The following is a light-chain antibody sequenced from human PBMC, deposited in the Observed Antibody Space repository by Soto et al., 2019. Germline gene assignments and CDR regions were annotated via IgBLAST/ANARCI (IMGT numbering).Light chain of an antibody. CDR1: QSVLYSSNNKNY. Sequence: DIVMTQSPDSLPVSLGERATINCKSSQSVLYSSNNKNYLAWYQQKPGQPPKLLIYWASIRASGVPDRFSGSGSETDFTLTISSLQAEDVAVYYCQHYYTTPRTFGQGTRLEIK. J-gene: IGKJ2*02. CDR2: WAS. V-gene: IGKV4-1*01. CDR3: QHYYTTPRT.